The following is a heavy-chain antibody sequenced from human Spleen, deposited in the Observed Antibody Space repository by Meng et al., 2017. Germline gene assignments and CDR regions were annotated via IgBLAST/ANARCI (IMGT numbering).Heavy chain of an antibody. Sequence: ASVKVSCKASGYTFTGYYMHWVRQAPGQGLEWMGRINPNSGGTNYAQKFQGRVTMTRDTPISTAYMELSRLRSDDTAVYYCARVRGYSGYDWGNHDAFDIWGQGTMVTVSS. D-gene: IGHD5-12*01. CDR2: INPNSGGT. V-gene: IGHV1-2*06. CDR1: GYTFTGYY. CDR3: ARVRGYSGYDWGNHDAFDI. J-gene: IGHJ3*02.